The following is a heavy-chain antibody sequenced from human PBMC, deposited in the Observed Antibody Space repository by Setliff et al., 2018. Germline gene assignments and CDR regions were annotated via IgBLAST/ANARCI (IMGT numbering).Heavy chain of an antibody. Sequence: PGGSLRLSCAASGFSFTTYTMNWIRQAPGQGLEWVSSIDTSSTWIYYADSVKGRFTISRDNSKNTLYLQMNSLRAEDTAVYYCARGPEHGSGSPYRYYYYYMDVWGKGTTVTVS. CDR2: IDTSSTWI. J-gene: IGHJ6*03. CDR3: ARGPEHGSGSPYRYYYYYMDV. D-gene: IGHD3-10*01. V-gene: IGHV3-21*01. CDR1: GFSFTTYT.